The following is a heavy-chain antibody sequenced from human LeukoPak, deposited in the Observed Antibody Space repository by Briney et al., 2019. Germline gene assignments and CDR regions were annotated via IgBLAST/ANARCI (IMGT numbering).Heavy chain of an antibody. CDR1: GFTFSSYA. Sequence: GGSLRLSCAASGFTFSSYAMSWVRQAPGKGLEWVSAISGSGGSTYYADSVKGRFTISRDNSKNTLYLQMNSLRAEDTAVYYCAKDDTVTMFFLLSAFDIWGQGTMVTVSS. J-gene: IGHJ3*02. CDR3: AKDDTVTMFFLLSAFDI. CDR2: ISGSGGST. D-gene: IGHD4-17*01. V-gene: IGHV3-23*01.